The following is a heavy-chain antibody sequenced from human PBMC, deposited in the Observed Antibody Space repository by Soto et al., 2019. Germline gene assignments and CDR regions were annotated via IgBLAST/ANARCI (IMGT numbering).Heavy chain of an antibody. V-gene: IGHV4-34*01. CDR2: ISQSEGT. CDR1: GGSLSDYY. J-gene: IGHJ4*02. CDR3: ARGLDHSKIGY. Sequence: SETLSLTCAVNGGSLSDYYMSWIRQSPGKGLEWIGEISQSEGTNYNPSLKSRVTMSRDLSKNQFSLRLNSVTDGDSAVYYCARGLDHSKIGYWGPGTLVTVSS. D-gene: IGHD4-4*01.